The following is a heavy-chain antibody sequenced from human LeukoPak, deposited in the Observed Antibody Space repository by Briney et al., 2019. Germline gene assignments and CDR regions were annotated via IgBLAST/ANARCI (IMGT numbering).Heavy chain of an antibody. CDR1: GGSLSSYY. CDR3: ARYYYGSGSQEFDY. V-gene: IGHV4-59*01. CDR2: IYYSGST. D-gene: IGHD3-10*01. Sequence: SETLSLTCTVSGGSLSSYYWSWIRQPPGKGLEWIGYIYYSGSTNYNPSLKSRVTISVDTSKNQFSLKLSSVTAADTAVYYCARYYYGSGSQEFDYWGQGTLVTVSS. J-gene: IGHJ4*02.